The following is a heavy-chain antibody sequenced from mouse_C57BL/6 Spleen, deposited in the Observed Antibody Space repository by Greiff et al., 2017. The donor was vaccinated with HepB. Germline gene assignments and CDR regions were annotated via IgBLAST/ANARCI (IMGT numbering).Heavy chain of an antibody. Sequence: EVQLQQSGAELVRPGSSVKMSCKTSGYTFTSYGINWVKQRPGQGLEWIGYIYIGNGYTEYNEKFKGKATLTSDTSSSTAYMQLSSLTYEDSAMYFCATYYGNSNWYFDVWGTGTTVTVSS. CDR3: ATYYGNSNWYFDV. CDR2: IYIGNGYT. D-gene: IGHD2-1*01. J-gene: IGHJ1*03. V-gene: IGHV1-58*01. CDR1: GYTFTSYG.